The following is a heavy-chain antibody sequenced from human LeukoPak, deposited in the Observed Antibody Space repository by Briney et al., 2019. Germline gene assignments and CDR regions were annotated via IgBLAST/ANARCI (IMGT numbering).Heavy chain of an antibody. J-gene: IGHJ4*02. V-gene: IGHV4-59*01. CDR1: GGSISSYY. CDR3: ARGPSGSYYNY. D-gene: IGHD1-26*01. Sequence: PSETLSLTCTVSGGSISSYYWSWIRQPPGKGLEWIGYIYYSGSTNYNPSLKSRVTISVDTSKNQFSLKLSSVTAADTAVYYCARGPSGSYYNYWGQGTLVTASS. CDR2: IYYSGST.